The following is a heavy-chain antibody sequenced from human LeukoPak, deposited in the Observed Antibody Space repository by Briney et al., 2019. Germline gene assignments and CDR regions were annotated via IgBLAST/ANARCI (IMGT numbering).Heavy chain of an antibody. J-gene: IGHJ5*02. Sequence: PRGSLRLSCAASGFTFSSYWMSWVRQAPGKGLEWVANIKQDGSEKYYVDSVKGRFTISRDNAKNSLYLQMNSLRAEDTAVYYCARRVGGDQQGWFDPWGQGTLVTVSS. CDR1: GFTFSSYW. D-gene: IGHD2-21*01. CDR2: IKQDGSEK. V-gene: IGHV3-7*01. CDR3: ARRVGGDQQGWFDP.